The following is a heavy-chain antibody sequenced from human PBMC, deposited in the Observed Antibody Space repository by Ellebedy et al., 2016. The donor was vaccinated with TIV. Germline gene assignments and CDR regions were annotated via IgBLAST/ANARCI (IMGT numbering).Heavy chain of an antibody. CDR2: ISSSSSYI. CDR1: GFTFSSYS. CDR3: ARDRTLWELPNRGYYFDY. J-gene: IGHJ4*02. V-gene: IGHV3-21*01. Sequence: GESLKISXAASGFTFSSYSMNWVRQAPGKGLEWVSSISSSSSYIYYADSVKGRFTISRDNAKNSLYLQMNSLRAEDTAVYYCARDRTLWELPNRGYYFDYWGQGTLVTVSS. D-gene: IGHD1-26*01.